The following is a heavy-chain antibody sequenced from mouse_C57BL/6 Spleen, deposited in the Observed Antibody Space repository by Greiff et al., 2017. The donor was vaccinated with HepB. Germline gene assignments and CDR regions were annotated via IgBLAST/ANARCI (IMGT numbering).Heavy chain of an antibody. CDR2: ISTYYGDA. CDR1: GYTFTDYA. J-gene: IGHJ1*03. Sequence: QVHVKQSGPELVRPGVSVKISCKGSGYTFTDYAMHWVKQSHAKSLEWIGVISTYYGDASYNQKFKDKATMTVDKSSSTAYMELARLTSEDSAVYYCARLGGSHWYFDVWGTGTTVTVSS. V-gene: IGHV1-67*01. D-gene: IGHD1-1*01. CDR3: ARLGGSHWYFDV.